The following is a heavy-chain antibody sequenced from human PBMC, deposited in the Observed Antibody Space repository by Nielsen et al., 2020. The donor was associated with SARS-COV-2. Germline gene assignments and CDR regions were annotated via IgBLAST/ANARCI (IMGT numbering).Heavy chain of an antibody. J-gene: IGHJ4*02. CDR2: IYYSGST. Sequence: LSLTCTVSGGSISSGGYYWSWIRQHPGKGLEWIGYIYYSGSTYYNPSLKSRVTISVDTSKNQFSLKLSSVTAADTAVYYCARGRMGTMVRGVNYFDYWGQGTLVTVSS. CDR3: ARGRMGTMVRGVNYFDY. D-gene: IGHD3-10*01. V-gene: IGHV4-31*03. CDR1: GGSISSGGYY.